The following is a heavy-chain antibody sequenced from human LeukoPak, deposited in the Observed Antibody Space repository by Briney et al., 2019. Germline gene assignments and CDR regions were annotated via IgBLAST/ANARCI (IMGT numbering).Heavy chain of an antibody. CDR1: GFSFSVYE. CDR2: ISSSGTTT. CDR3: TTRTVASNFDY. Sequence: GGSLRLSCAASGFSFSVYEIHWVRQAPGKGLEWISDISSSGTTTYYADSVKGRFTISRDNAKNSLYLQMNSLGAEDTAVYYCTTRTVASNFDYWGQGTLVSVSS. V-gene: IGHV3-48*03. D-gene: IGHD6-19*01. J-gene: IGHJ4*02.